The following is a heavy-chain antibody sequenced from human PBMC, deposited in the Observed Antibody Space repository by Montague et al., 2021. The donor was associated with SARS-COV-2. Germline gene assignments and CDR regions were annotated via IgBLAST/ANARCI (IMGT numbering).Heavy chain of an antibody. CDR2: TYYRSKWYN. Sequence: CAISGDSVSINVATWSWVRQSPARGLEWLGRTYYRSKWYNDYAESVKSRITIDPDTSKHQFSLHLNSVTPEDTAVYYCARIPVGSKYYFDFWGQGTLVTVSS. D-gene: IGHD2-2*01. J-gene: IGHJ4*02. V-gene: IGHV6-1*01. CDR1: GDSVSINVAT. CDR3: ARIPVGSKYYFDF.